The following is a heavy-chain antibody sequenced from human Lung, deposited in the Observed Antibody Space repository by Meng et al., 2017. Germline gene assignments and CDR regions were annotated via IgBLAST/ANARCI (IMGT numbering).Heavy chain of an antibody. CDR3: AKAGEYLGYWYIDL. Sequence: SLKISCAASGFTFDDYAMHWVRQAPGKGLEWVSGISWNSGSIGYADSVKGRFTISRDNAKNSLYLQMNSLRAENTALYYCAKAGEYLGYWYIDLWGRGTLVTVSS. CDR1: GFTFDDYA. CDR2: ISWNSGSI. V-gene: IGHV3-9*01. J-gene: IGHJ2*01. D-gene: IGHD4-17*01.